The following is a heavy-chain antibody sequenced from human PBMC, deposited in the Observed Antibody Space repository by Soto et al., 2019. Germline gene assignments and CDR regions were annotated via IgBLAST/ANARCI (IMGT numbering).Heavy chain of an antibody. Sequence: QVQLQESGPGLVKPSETLSLTCTVSGGSISSYYWSWIRQPPGKGLEWIGYIYYSGSTNYNPSLKSRVTISVDTSKNQFSLKLSSVIAADTAVYYCARHHCVVYDYGDYEDSKGAFDIWGQGTMVTVSS. CDR3: ARHHCVVYDYGDYEDSKGAFDI. V-gene: IGHV4-59*08. CDR1: GGSISSYY. J-gene: IGHJ3*02. D-gene: IGHD4-17*01. CDR2: IYYSGST.